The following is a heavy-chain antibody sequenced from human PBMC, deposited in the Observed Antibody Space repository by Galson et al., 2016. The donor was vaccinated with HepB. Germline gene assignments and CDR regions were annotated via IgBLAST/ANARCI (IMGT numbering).Heavy chain of an antibody. D-gene: IGHD1-14*01. J-gene: IGHJ4*02. V-gene: IGHV3-64D*09. CDR3: VKDREPAGTYADGYFDY. CDR1: GFTFNTYA. Sequence: SLRLSCAASGFTFNTYAMHWVRQAPGKGLEYASIINSTGGFTYYADSVKGRFPISRDNSKNTLYLQMSSLSAEDTAVYYCVKDREPAGTYADGYFDYWGQGTLVTVSS. CDR2: INSTGGFT.